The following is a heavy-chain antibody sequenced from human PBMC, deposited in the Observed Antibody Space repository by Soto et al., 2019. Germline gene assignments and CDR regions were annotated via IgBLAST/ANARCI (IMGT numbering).Heavy chain of an antibody. J-gene: IGHJ4*02. V-gene: IGHV1-18*01. CDR3: ARDGDDYVWGSYRYPGLDY. D-gene: IGHD3-16*02. CDR2: ISAYNGNT. CDR1: GYTFTSYG. Sequence: QVQLVQSGAEVKKPGASVKVSCKASGYTFTSYGISWVRQAPGQGLEWMGWISAYNGNTNYAQKLQGRVTMTTDTSPSTAYMELRSLRSDDTAVYYCARDGDDYVWGSYRYPGLDYWGQGTLVTVSS.